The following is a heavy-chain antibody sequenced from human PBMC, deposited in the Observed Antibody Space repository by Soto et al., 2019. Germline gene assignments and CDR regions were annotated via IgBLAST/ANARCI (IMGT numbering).Heavy chain of an antibody. CDR2: ISAYNGNT. Sequence: QVQLVQSGAEVKKPGASVKVSCKASGYTFTSYGISWVRQAPGQGLEWMGWISAYNGNTNYAQKLQGRVTMTTDTSTGTAYMELRSLRCDDPAVYYCPRDAYSSGYYSFYYYGMDVWGQGTMVTVSS. V-gene: IGHV1-18*01. J-gene: IGHJ6*02. CDR1: GYTFTSYG. D-gene: IGHD3-22*01. CDR3: PRDAYSSGYYSFYYYGMDV.